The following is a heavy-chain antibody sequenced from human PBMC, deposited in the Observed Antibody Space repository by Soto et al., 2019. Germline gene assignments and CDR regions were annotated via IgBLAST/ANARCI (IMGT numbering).Heavy chain of an antibody. J-gene: IGHJ4*02. Sequence: QVQLVQSGAEVKKPGASVKVSCKASEYTFTNYDFTWVRQTTGQGLEWMGWMNPNSGDTGYAQKFQGRVTMTRNSSINTAYMELSSLTSEDTAVYYCARGPRTWGADYWGQGTLVTVSS. CDR1: EYTFTNYD. CDR2: MNPNSGDT. CDR3: ARGPRTWGADY. V-gene: IGHV1-8*02. D-gene: IGHD7-27*01.